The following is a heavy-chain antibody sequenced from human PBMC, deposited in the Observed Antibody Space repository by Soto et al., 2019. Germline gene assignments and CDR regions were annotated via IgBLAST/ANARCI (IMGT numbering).Heavy chain of an antibody. CDR2: LGGGGDT. D-gene: IGHD3-9*01. J-gene: IGHJ4*02. V-gene: IGHV3-23*01. CDR3: TKDRHPDGIWTFDL. CDR1: GFTFGTYT. Sequence: GGSLRLSCAASGFTFGTYTMNWVRQAPGKGLEWVSALGGGGDTHYAESVKGRFTISRDYSKNILLLQMNSLRDEDSAIYYCTKDRHPDGIWTFDLWGQGTLVTVSS.